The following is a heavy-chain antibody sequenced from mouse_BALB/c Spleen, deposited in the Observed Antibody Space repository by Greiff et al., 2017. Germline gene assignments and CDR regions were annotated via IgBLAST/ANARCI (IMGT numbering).Heavy chain of an antibody. CDR3: ARLTTVVARYFDV. D-gene: IGHD1-1*01. Sequence: QVQLQQSGPELVKPGASVKISCKASGYAFSSSWMNWVKQRPGQGLEWIGRIYPGDGDTNYNGKFKGKATLTADKSSSTAYMQLSSLTSVDSAVYFCARLTTVVARYFDVWGAGTTVTVSS. V-gene: IGHV1-82*01. CDR2: IYPGDGDT. J-gene: IGHJ1*01. CDR1: GYAFSSSW.